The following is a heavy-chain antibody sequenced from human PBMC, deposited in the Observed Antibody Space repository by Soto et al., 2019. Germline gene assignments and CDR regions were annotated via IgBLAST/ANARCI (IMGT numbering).Heavy chain of an antibody. J-gene: IGHJ1*01. Sequence: VGSLRLSGAASGFTFSSYAMHWVRQAPGKGLEWVAVISYDGSNKYYADSVKGRFTISRDNSKNTLYLQMNSLRAEDMAVYYCARDPYTNSWPEYFHHWGQGTLVTVSS. V-gene: IGHV3-30-3*01. D-gene: IGHD6-13*01. CDR2: ISYDGSNK. CDR1: GFTFSSYA. CDR3: ARDPYTNSWPEYFHH.